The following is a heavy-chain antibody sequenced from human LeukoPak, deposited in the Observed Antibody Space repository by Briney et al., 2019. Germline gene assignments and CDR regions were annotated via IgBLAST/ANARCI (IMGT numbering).Heavy chain of an antibody. D-gene: IGHD6-13*01. CDR3: ARLPGYSSSWYFDL. CDR2: INPSGST. Sequence: PSETLSLTCAADGGSFSGYYCSWLRQPPKKGLEWSGEINPSGSTNYNPSLKSRVTISVDTSKNQFSLKLSSVTAADTAVYYCARLPGYSSSWYFDLWGRGTLVTVSS. CDR1: GGSFSGYY. J-gene: IGHJ2*01. V-gene: IGHV4-34*01.